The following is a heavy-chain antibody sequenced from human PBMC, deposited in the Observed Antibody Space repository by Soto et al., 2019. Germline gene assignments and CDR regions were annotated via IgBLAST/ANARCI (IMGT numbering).Heavy chain of an antibody. CDR3: ASPLGYCSSTSCHTDY. D-gene: IGHD2-2*02. Sequence: GGSLRLSCAASGFTFSSYAMSWVRQAPGKGLEWVSAISGSGGSTYYADSVKGRFTISRDNSKNTLYLKMNSLRAEDTAVYYCASPLGYCSSTSCHTDYWGQGTLVTVSS. V-gene: IGHV3-23*01. CDR1: GFTFSSYA. J-gene: IGHJ4*02. CDR2: ISGSGGST.